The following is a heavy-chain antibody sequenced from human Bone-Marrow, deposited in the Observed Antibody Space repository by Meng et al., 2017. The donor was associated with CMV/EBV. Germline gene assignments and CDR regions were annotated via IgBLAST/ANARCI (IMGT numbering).Heavy chain of an antibody. J-gene: IGHJ4*02. V-gene: IGHV1-8*01. CDR1: GYTFISYD. CDR3: ARGKGIGWIQLPSDYFDY. D-gene: IGHD5-18*01. Sequence: ASVKVSCKASGYTFISYDINWVRQATGQGLEWMGWMTPNSGNTGYAQKFQGRVTMTRNTSISTAYMELSSLRSEDTAVYYCARGKGIGWIQLPSDYFDYWGQGPLVTFYS. CDR2: MTPNSGNT.